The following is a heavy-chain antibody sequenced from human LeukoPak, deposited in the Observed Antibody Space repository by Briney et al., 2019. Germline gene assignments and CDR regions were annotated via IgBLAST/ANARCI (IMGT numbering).Heavy chain of an antibody. D-gene: IGHD2-15*01. Sequence: SQTLSLTCAISGDSVSSNSAAWNWVRQSPSRGLEWLGRTYYRSKWYNDYGISVRSRITINPDTSKNQFSLQLNSVTPDDTAVYFCARGQCSGARCFALDMDVWGQGTSVTVSS. CDR1: GDSVSSNSAA. J-gene: IGHJ6*02. V-gene: IGHV6-1*01. CDR3: ARGQCSGARCFALDMDV. CDR2: TYYRSKWYN.